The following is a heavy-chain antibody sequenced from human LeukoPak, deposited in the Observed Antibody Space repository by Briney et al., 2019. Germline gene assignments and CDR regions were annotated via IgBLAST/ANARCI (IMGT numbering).Heavy chain of an antibody. Sequence: GQSLRLSCAASGFTFSSYAMSWVRQAPGKGLEWVSAISGSGGSTYYADSVKGRFTISRDNSKNTLYLQMNSLRAEDTAVYYCAKGSSSWYDYYYGMDVWGQGTTVTVSS. CDR3: AKGSSSWYDYYYGMDV. CDR1: GFTFSSYA. J-gene: IGHJ6*02. CDR2: ISGSGGST. V-gene: IGHV3-23*01. D-gene: IGHD6-13*01.